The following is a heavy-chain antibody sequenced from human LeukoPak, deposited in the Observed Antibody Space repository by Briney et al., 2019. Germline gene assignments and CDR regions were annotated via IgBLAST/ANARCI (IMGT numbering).Heavy chain of an antibody. J-gene: IGHJ6*02. CDR3: ARDLQNCSNTSCYPSSYGMDA. V-gene: IGHV1-2*02. CDR1: GYTFTGYY. CDR2: INPNSGGT. Sequence: ASVKVSCKASGYTFTGYYMHWVRQAPGQGLAGMGWINPNSGGTNYAQKFQSRVTMTRDTSISTAYMELSRLRSDDTAVYYCARDLQNCSNTSCYPSSYGMDAWGQGTTVTVSS. D-gene: IGHD2-2*01.